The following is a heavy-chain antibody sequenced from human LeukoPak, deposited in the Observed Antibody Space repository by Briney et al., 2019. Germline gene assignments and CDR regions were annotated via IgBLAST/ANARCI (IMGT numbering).Heavy chain of an antibody. D-gene: IGHD3-10*01. CDR3: ARDRNRGTMVRGLPTRDFDY. J-gene: IGHJ4*02. V-gene: IGHV4-38-2*02. CDR2: IYHSGRT. Sequence: PSETLSLTCTVSGYSISSGYYWGWIRQPPGKGLEWIGSIYHSGRTYYNPSLKSRVTISVDTSKNQFSLKLSSVTAADTAVYYCARDRNRGTMVRGLPTRDFDYWGQGTLVTVSS. CDR1: GYSISSGYY.